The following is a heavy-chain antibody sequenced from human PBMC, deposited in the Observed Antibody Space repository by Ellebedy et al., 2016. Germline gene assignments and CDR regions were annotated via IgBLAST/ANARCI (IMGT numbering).Heavy chain of an antibody. Sequence: GGSLRLSCAASGFTFTTYAMSWVRQAPGKGLEWVAVISGGGGGSTYYADSVKGRFIISRDNSKNTLHLQMNSLRAEDTAVYYCAKGTRSTTGYYVEYFHHWGQGTLVTVSS. CDR1: GFTFTTYA. J-gene: IGHJ1*01. D-gene: IGHD3-9*01. CDR2: ISGGGGGST. V-gene: IGHV3-23*01. CDR3: AKGTRSTTGYYVEYFHH.